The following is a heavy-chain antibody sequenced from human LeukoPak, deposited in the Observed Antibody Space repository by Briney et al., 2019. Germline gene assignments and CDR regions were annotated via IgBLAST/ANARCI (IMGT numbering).Heavy chain of an antibody. J-gene: IGHJ4*02. D-gene: IGHD6-6*01. CDR3: ARRIPGYSSSSGEGFDY. Sequence: SETLSLTCTVSGGSISSYYWSWIRQPPGKGLEWIGSIYYSGSTYYNPSLKSRVTISVDTSKNQFSLKLSSVTAADTAVYYCARRIPGYSSSSGEGFDYWGQGTLVTVSS. CDR1: GGSISSYY. CDR2: IYYSGST. V-gene: IGHV4-59*05.